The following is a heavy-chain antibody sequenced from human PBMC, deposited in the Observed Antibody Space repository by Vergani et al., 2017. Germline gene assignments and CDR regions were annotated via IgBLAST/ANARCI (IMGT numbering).Heavy chain of an antibody. J-gene: IGHJ4*02. CDR1: GFSFNSYW. CDR3: AKDSGEGYFFDY. CDR2: IKSDGSIT. Sequence: DVHLAESGGGFFQPGGSLRLSCSASGFSFNSYWMHWVRQVPGKGLLWVSRIKSDGSITAYADSVKGRFTISRDNAQNTLYLQMNSLRAEDTAVYYCAKDSGEGYFFDYWGQGTLVTVSS. D-gene: IGHD1-26*01. V-gene: IGHV3-74*03.